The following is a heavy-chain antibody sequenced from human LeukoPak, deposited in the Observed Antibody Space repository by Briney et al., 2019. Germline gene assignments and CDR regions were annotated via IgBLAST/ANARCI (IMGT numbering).Heavy chain of an antibody. Sequence: ASVKVSCKASGYTFTSYGISWVRQAPGQGLEWMGWISAYNGNTNYAQKLQGRVTMTTDTSTSTAYMELRSLRSDDTAVYYCVRAGVGATRFSRFDYWGQGTLATVSS. D-gene: IGHD1-26*01. CDR2: ISAYNGNT. CDR1: GYTFTSYG. J-gene: IGHJ4*02. CDR3: VRAGVGATRFSRFDY. V-gene: IGHV1-18*01.